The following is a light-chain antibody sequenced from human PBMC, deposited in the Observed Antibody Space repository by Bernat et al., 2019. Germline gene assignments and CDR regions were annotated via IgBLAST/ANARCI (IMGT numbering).Light chain of an antibody. J-gene: IGKJ5*01. CDR1: QSVNSD. CDR2: DAS. Sequence: EIVLTQSPATLSLSPGDRATLSCRASQSVNSDVAWYQQKPGQAPRLLIYDASKRATAIPDRFSGSGSGTDFTLTISSLQPEDFATYYCQQSYSTLITFGQGTRLEIK. V-gene: IGKV3-11*01. CDR3: QQSYSTLIT.